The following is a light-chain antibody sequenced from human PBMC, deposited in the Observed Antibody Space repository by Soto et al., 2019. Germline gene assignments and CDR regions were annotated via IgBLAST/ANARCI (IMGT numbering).Light chain of an antibody. CDR3: QQYNNWPPGT. J-gene: IGKJ1*01. V-gene: IGKV3-15*01. CDR2: GPS. Sequence: EMVMTQSPATLSVSPGERATLSCRASQSVSSRLAWYQQKPGQAPRLLIYGPSTSATGIPARFSGSGSGTEFTLTISSLQSEDFAVYYCQQYNNWPPGTFGQGTKVEMK. CDR1: QSVSSR.